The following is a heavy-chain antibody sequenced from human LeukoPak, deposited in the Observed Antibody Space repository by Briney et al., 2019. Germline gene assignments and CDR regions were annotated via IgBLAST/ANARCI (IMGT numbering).Heavy chain of an antibody. CDR1: GYSFTNYS. D-gene: IGHD3-22*01. V-gene: IGHV5-51*01. J-gene: IGHJ5*02. CDR3: ARHHRYYYHNTGYSGWFDP. CDR2: IFPVDSDT. Sequence: GESLKISCKASGYSFTNYSIGWVRQMPGKGLEWMGIIFPVDSDTRYSPSFEGQVTISVDKSINTTYLQWSSLKASDTAFYYCARHHRYYYHNTGYSGWFDPWGQGTLVTVSS.